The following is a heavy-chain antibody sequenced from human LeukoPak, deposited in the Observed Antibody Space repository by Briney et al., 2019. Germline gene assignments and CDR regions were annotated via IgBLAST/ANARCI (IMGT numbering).Heavy chain of an antibody. J-gene: IGHJ6*02. D-gene: IGHD2-2*01. CDR2: ISGSGGST. V-gene: IGHV3-23*01. CDR1: GFTFSSYA. CDR3: AKTTSGDIVVVPAAYYYYYYGMDV. Sequence: GGSLRLSCAASGFTFSSYAMSWVRQAPGKGLEWVSAISGSGGSTYYADSVKGRFTISRDNSKNTLYLQMNSLRAEDTAVYYCAKTTSGDIVVVPAAYYYYYYGMDVWGQGTTVTVSS.